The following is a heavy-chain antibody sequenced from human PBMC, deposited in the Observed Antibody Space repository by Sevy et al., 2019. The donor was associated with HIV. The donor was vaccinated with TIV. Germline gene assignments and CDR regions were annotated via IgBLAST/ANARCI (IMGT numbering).Heavy chain of an antibody. J-gene: IGHJ6*02. V-gene: IGHV1-2*02. CDR1: GYSFTDYY. Sequence: ASVKVSCKASGYSFTDYYMHWVRQAPGQGLEWMAWINPKNYVTNYAQKFQGRVTMTRDTSTSTAYMELTRLRSDDTAVYYCARARRVTTVYYYYGMDVWGQGTTVTVSS. D-gene: IGHD5-18*01. CDR3: ARARRVTTVYYYYGMDV. CDR2: INPKNYVT.